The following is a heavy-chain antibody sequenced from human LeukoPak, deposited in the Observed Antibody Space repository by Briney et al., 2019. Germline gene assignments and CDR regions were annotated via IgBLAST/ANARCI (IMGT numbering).Heavy chain of an antibody. J-gene: IGHJ4*02. V-gene: IGHV3-23*01. D-gene: IGHD3-16*01. CDR1: GFTFTTYA. CDR2: MIVSGAAS. CDR3: TRYAGWSFDY. Sequence: GGSLRLSCAASGFTFTTYAMTWVRQAPGKGLEWVSGMIVSGAASYYADSVQGRFTISRDNSKNPLFLQMNSLRAEDTATYYCTRYAGWSFDYWGQGIQVTVSS.